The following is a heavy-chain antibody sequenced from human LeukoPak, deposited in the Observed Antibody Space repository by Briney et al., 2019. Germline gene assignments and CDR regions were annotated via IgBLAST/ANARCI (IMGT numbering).Heavy chain of an antibody. D-gene: IGHD1-26*01. V-gene: IGHV1-46*01. CDR2: INPSSGAT. Sequence: ASVKVSCKTSGYTFTSYYIHWVRQAPGQGLEWMGIINPSSGATNYAQKFQGRVTMTRDTSTSKVYMELSSQRSEDTAVYYCARATNFYYYYGMDVWGQGTTVTVSS. J-gene: IGHJ6*02. CDR1: GYTFTSYY. CDR3: ARATNFYYYYGMDV.